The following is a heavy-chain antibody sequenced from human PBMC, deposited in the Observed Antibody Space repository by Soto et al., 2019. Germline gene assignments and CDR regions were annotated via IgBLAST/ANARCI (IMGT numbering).Heavy chain of an antibody. CDR3: AREGNLGRWLQPLDF. D-gene: IGHD5-12*01. CDR1: GDSLRAYS. Sequence: SETLSLTCTVSGDSLRAYSWSWARHPPGKGLEWIGNIHYNGNTKYNPSLKSRVTMSVDTSKNQFSLRLISATAADTAIYFCAREGNLGRWLQPLDFWGQGTLVT. V-gene: IGHV4-59*01. CDR2: IHYNGNT. J-gene: IGHJ4*02.